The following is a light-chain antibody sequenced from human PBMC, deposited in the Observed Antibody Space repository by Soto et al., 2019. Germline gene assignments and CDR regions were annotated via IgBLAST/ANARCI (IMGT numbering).Light chain of an antibody. J-gene: IGKJ1*01. CDR1: QSVSDC. CDR3: QQYNSFWT. Sequence: DIQMTQSPSTLSASVGDRVTITFRASQSVSDCLAWYQQKPGKAPKLLIYDVSNLESGVPSRFSGSGSGTEFTLTISSLQPDDFATYYCQQYNSFWTFGQGTKVDIK. V-gene: IGKV1-5*01. CDR2: DVS.